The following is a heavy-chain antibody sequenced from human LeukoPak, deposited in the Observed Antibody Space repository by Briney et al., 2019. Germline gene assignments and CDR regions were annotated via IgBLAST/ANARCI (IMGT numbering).Heavy chain of an antibody. D-gene: IGHD2-15*01. V-gene: IGHV3-21*01. CDR2: ISSSSNHI. Sequence: GGSLRLSCAASGFTFTDFYMNWVRQAPGKGLEWVSSISSSSNHIYYADSVKGRFTISRDNAKNSLYLQINSLGAEDTAAYYCARVLVYWGRGTLVTVSS. CDR3: ARVLVY. CDR1: GFTFTDFY. J-gene: IGHJ4*02.